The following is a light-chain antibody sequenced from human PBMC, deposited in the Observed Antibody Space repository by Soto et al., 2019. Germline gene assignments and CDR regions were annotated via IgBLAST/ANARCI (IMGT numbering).Light chain of an antibody. CDR1: QSISSY. Sequence: DIQMTQSPFSLSASVGDRVTITCRASQSISSYLNWYQQKPGKAPKLLIYAASSLQSGVPSRFSASGSGTDFTLTISRLQPEDLATYYCQQSYSTPYTFGQGTKLEIK. J-gene: IGKJ2*01. CDR2: AAS. CDR3: QQSYSTPYT. V-gene: IGKV1-39*01.